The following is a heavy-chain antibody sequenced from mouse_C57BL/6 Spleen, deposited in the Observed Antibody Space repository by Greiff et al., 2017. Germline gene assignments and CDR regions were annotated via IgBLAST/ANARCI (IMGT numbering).Heavy chain of an antibody. CDR3: ATTVVVPFDY. CDR2: IDPSDSYT. D-gene: IGHD1-1*01. J-gene: IGHJ2*01. V-gene: IGHV1-69*01. CDR1: GYTFTSYW. Sequence: QVQLKQPGAELVMPGASVKLSCKASGYTFTSYWMHWVKQRPGQGLEWIGEIDPSDSYTNYNQKFKGKATLTVDTSSSTAYMQLSSLTSEDSAVYYCATTVVVPFDYWGQGTTLTVSS.